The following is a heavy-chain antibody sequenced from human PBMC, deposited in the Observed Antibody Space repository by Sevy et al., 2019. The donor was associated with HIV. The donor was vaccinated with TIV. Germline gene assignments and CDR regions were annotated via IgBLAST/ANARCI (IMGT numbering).Heavy chain of an antibody. J-gene: IGHJ4*02. Sequence: GGSLRLSCTASGFTFSDYYMSWIRQAPGKGLECVSSISSTTGYTNYADSVKGRFTISRDNAKNSLYLQMNNLRAEDTAVYYCARSLKDWTPSAGHWGQGTLVTVSS. D-gene: IGHD1-1*01. CDR1: GFTFSDYY. CDR2: ISSTTGYT. CDR3: ARSLKDWTPSAGH. V-gene: IGHV3-11*06.